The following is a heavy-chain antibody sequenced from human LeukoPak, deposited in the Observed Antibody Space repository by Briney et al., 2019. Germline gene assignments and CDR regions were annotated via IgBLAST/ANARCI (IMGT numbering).Heavy chain of an antibody. CDR2: IAYDGSIK. D-gene: IGHD6-13*01. CDR1: GFTFSSYG. CDR3: AKAAGGGSSLSPGDY. Sequence: GRSLRLSCAASGFTFSSYGMHWVRQAPGKGLEWVAVIAYDGSIKYYVESVKGRFTISRDNSKNTLFLQMNSLRAEDTAVYYCAKAAGGGSSLSPGDYWGQGTLVTVSS. V-gene: IGHV3-30*18. J-gene: IGHJ4*02.